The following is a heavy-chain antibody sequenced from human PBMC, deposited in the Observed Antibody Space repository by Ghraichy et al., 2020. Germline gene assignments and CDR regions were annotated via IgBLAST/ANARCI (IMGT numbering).Heavy chain of an antibody. CDR3: ANRDYGDLNWYFDL. D-gene: IGHD4-17*01. CDR1: GYTLTELS. V-gene: IGHV1-24*01. CDR2: FDPEDGET. J-gene: IGHJ2*01. Sequence: ASVKVSCKVSGYTLTELSMHWVRQAPGKGLEWMGGFDPEDGETIYQQKIQGRVTMTEDTTTEPAYMELSSLRSEDTAVYYCANRDYGDLNWYFDLWGRGTLVTVSS.